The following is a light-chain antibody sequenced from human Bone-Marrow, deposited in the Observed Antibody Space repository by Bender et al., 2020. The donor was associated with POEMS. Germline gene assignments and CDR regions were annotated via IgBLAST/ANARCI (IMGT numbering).Light chain of an antibody. CDR2: DVT. CDR1: SSDIGGYSH. CDR3: CSYTGSSISVI. V-gene: IGLV2-14*03. Sequence: QSALTQPAPVSGSPGQSITISCTGTSSDIGGYSHVSWYQQHPGQAPKLMIYDVTIRPSGISHRFSGSKSGNTASLTISGLQAEDEADYYCCSYTGSSISVIFGGGTKLTVL. J-gene: IGLJ2*01.